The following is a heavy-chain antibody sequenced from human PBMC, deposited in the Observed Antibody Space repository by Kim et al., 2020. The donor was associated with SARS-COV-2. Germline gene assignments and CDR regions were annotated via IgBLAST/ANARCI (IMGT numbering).Heavy chain of an antibody. Sequence: SPNSGDPTYAQKFQGKVTITRDTSITTAYMELNSLRSDDTALYFCTREDYWGQGTLVTVSS. J-gene: IGHJ4*02. V-gene: IGHV1-2*02. CDR2: SPNSGDP. CDR3: TREDY.